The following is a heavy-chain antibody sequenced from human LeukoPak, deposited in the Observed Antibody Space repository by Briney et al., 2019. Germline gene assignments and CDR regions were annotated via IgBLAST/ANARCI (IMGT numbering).Heavy chain of an antibody. V-gene: IGHV3-21*04. CDR2: ISSGSAYM. CDR3: ARRGYTYGCDY. J-gene: IGHJ4*02. CDR1: GFTFSLYS. Sequence: GGSLRLSCAASGFTFSLYSMNWVRQAPGKGLEWVSSISSGSAYMFYADSVRGRFTISRDNSKNTLYLQMNSLRAEDTAVYYCARRGYTYGCDYWGQGTLVAVSS. D-gene: IGHD5-18*01.